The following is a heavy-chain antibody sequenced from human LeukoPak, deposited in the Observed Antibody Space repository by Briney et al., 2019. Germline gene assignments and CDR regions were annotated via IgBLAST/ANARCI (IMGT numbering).Heavy chain of an antibody. Sequence: SQTLSLTCAISGDSVSTNSAAWNWIRQSPSRGLEWLGRTYYKSKWYNDYAVSVKGRITLNPDTSKNQFSLQLNSVTAADTAVYYCARHGGTRVTLVQVYYFDYWGQGTLVTVSS. D-gene: IGHD4-11*01. CDR1: GDSVSTNSAA. J-gene: IGHJ4*02. V-gene: IGHV6-1*01. CDR3: ARHGGTRVTLVQVYYFDY. CDR2: TYYKSKWYN.